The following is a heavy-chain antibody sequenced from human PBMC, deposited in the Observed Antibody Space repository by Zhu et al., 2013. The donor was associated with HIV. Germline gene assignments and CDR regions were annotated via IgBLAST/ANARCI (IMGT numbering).Heavy chain of an antibody. Sequence: QVQLVQSGAEVKKPGASVRVSCSSSGYTFTDYDINWVRQAPGQGLEWMGWMNPNTGNTGYAQKFQGRVTLTRNTSISTAYMELSSLRSEDTAVYYCARGSRGSPHSLRDYWGQGTLVTVSS. CDR2: MNPNTGNT. CDR3: ARGSRGSPHSLRDY. J-gene: IGHJ4*02. V-gene: IGHV1-8*03. D-gene: IGHD3-10*01. CDR1: GYTFTDYD.